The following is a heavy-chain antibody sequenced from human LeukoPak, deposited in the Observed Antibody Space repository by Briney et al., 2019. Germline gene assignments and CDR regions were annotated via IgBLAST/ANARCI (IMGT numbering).Heavy chain of an antibody. CDR2: INHSGST. J-gene: IGHJ6*03. CDR3: ARGHYRYYYYYYMDV. V-gene: IGHV4-34*01. CDR1: GGSFSGYY. D-gene: IGHD1-26*01. Sequence: SETLSLTCAVYGGSFSGYYWSWIRQPPGKGLEWIGEINHSGSTNYNPSLKSRVTISVDTSKNQFSLKLSSVTAADTAVYCCARGHYRYYYYYYMDVWGKGTTVTVSS.